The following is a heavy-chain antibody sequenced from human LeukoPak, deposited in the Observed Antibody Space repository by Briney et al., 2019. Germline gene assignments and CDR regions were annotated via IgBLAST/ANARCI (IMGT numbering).Heavy chain of an antibody. D-gene: IGHD1-26*01. J-gene: IGHJ6*03. CDR1: GGSISSSSYY. Sequence: SETLSLTCTVSGGSISSSSYYWGWIRQPPGKGLEWIGSIYYSGSNYYNPSLKSRVTISVDTSKNQFSLKLSPVTAADTAVYYCARPYSGSYLRGYYYYMDVWGKGTTVTVSS. CDR3: ARPYSGSYLRGYYYYMDV. CDR2: IYYSGSN. V-gene: IGHV4-39*07.